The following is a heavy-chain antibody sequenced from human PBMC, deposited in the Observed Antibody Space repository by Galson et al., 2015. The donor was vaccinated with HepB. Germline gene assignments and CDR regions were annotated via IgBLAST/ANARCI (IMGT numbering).Heavy chain of an antibody. CDR1: GYSFTSYW. D-gene: IGHD3-22*01. CDR3: ARCLSYDSSGYLDDYEYYYYMDV. V-gene: IGHV5-51*03. J-gene: IGHJ6*03. Sequence: QSGAEVKKPGESLKISCKGSGYSFTSYWIGWVRQMPGKGLEWMGIIYPGDSDTRYSPSFQGQVTISADKSISTAYLQWSSLKASDTAMYYCARCLSYDSSGYLDDYEYYYYMDVWGKGTTVTVSS. CDR2: IYPGDSDT.